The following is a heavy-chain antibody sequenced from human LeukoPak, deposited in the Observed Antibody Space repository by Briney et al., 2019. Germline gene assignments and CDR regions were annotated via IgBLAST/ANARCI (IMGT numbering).Heavy chain of an antibody. CDR1: GGSISSGDYY. D-gene: IGHD3-3*02. CDR2: IYYSGST. Sequence: PSETLSLTCTVSGGSISSGDYYWSWIRQPPGKGLEWIGYIYYSGSTYYNPSLKSRVTISVDTSKNQFSLKLSSVTAADTAVYYCARQRADRIFGVVMGFGLDYWGRGTLVTVSS. CDR3: ARQRADRIFGVVMGFGLDY. J-gene: IGHJ4*02. V-gene: IGHV4-30-4*01.